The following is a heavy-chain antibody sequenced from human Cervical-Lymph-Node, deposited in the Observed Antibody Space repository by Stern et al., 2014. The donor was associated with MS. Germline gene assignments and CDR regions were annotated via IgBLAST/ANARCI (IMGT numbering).Heavy chain of an antibody. CDR3: ARDRFAFDF. J-gene: IGHJ3*01. V-gene: IGHV1-46*01. CDR2: IYPSGGST. CDR1: GYTFTTYY. Sequence: VQLVESWAEVKKPGASVKVSCKASGYTFTTYYMHWVRQAPGQGLEWMGMIYPSGGSTSYAPKFQGRVTMTRDTSTSTIYMELSSLRSEDTAIYYCARDRFAFDFWGQGTMVTVSS.